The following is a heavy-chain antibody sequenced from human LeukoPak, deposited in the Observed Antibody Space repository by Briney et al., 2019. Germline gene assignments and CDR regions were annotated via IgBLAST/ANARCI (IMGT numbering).Heavy chain of an antibody. CDR2: VRSDGSNK. CDR3: AKEGSGWWYFDY. J-gene: IGHJ4*02. D-gene: IGHD6-19*01. Sequence: GGSLRLSCAASGFRFSLYDIHWVRQAPGKGLEYVALVRSDGSNKYYADSVKGRFTIPRDNSQNTVYLQMSSLRVEDTAVYYCAKEGSGWWYFDYWGQGTPVTVSS. V-gene: IGHV3-30*02. CDR1: GFRFSLYD.